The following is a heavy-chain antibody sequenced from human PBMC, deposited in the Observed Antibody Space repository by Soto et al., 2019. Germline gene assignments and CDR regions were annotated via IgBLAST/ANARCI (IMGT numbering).Heavy chain of an antibody. Sequence: SETLSLTCTVSGDSMSISNWWNWVRQPPGKGLEWIGEAHHSGRTNYNPSLKSRVTILVDRSQNLFSLQLTSVTAADTAVYFCARSEATALDFWGQGILVTVSS. CDR1: GDSMSISNW. CDR3: ARSEATALDF. V-gene: IGHV4-4*02. J-gene: IGHJ4*02. CDR2: AHHSGRT.